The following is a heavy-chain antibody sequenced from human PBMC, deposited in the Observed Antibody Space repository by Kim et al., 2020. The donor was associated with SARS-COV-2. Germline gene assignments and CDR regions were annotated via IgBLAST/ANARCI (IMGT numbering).Heavy chain of an antibody. CDR3: PGHTRGRPTDFPGT. D-gene: IGHD2-15*01. J-gene: IGHJ5*01. CDR1: GDSIRSSSYY. V-gene: IGHV4-39*01. CDR2: ISYSGTT. Sequence: SETLSLTCSVSGDSIRSSSYYWGWIRQPPGKGLDWIATISYSGTTYYSPTRKSRVSVSMYASNNQFSLRLTSVTAADAAICVCPGHTRGRPTDFPGTWG.